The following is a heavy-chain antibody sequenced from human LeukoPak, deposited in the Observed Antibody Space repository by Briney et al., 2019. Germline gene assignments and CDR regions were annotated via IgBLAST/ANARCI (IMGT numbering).Heavy chain of an antibody. CDR1: GFTFSSYW. Sequence: QPGGSLRLSCAASGFTFSSYWMSWVRQAPGKGLEGVANIKQDGSEKYYVDSVKGRFTTSRDNAKNSLYLQMNSLRAEDTAVYYCARDSGSYYVLYYFDYWGQGTLVTVSS. V-gene: IGHV3-7*01. J-gene: IGHJ4*02. CDR3: ARDSGSYYVLYYFDY. D-gene: IGHD1-26*01. CDR2: IKQDGSEK.